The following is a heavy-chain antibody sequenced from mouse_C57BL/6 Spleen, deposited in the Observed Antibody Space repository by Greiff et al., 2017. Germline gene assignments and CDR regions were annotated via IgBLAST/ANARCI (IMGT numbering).Heavy chain of an antibody. V-gene: IGHV5-9*01. D-gene: IGHD1-1*01. CDR3: ARGSSYWCFDV. CDR1: GFTFSSYT. J-gene: IGHJ1*03. CDR2: ISGGGGNT. Sequence: EVMLVESGGGLVKPGGSLKLSCAASGFTFSSYTMSWVRQTPEKRLEWVATISGGGGNTDYPDSVKGRFTISRDNAKNTLDLQKSSLRSEDTALYYCARGSSYWCFDVWGTGTTVTAAS.